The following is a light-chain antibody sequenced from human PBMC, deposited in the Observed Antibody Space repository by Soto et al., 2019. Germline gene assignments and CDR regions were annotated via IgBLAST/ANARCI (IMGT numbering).Light chain of an antibody. Sequence: DIQMTQSSSAVSASVGDSVTITCRASQSISTWLAWYQQKPGKAPKLLIYDASSLQSGVPSRFSGSGSGTEFTLTISSLQPDEFATYYCQQYNSYSLTFGQGTKVDI. CDR2: DAS. CDR3: QQYNSYSLT. CDR1: QSISTW. V-gene: IGKV1-5*01. J-gene: IGKJ1*01.